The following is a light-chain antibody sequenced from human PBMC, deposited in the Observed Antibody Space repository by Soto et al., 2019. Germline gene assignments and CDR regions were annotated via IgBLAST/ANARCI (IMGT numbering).Light chain of an antibody. CDR3: QQYGSSAT. J-gene: IGKJ1*01. V-gene: IGKV3-20*01. CDR2: DAS. CDR1: QSVRSNF. Sequence: EIVLTQSPGTLSLSPGERATLSCRASQSVRSNFLAWYQQRPGQAPRLLISDASSRATGIPDRFSGSGSGTDFTLTISRLEPEDFAVYYCQQYGSSATFGQGTKVEI.